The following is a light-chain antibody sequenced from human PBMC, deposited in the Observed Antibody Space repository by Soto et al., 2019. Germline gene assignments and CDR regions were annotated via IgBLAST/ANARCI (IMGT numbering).Light chain of an antibody. J-gene: IGKJ1*01. CDR1: QGISSY. CDR3: QPYYSYYT. CDR2: AAS. V-gene: IGKV1-8*01. Sequence: AIRMTQSPSSLSASTGDRVTITCRASQGISSYLAWYQQKPGKAPKLLIYAASTLQSGVPSRLSGSRSGTDFTLAISCLQSEDFATYYCQPYYSYYTFGQGTKVEIK.